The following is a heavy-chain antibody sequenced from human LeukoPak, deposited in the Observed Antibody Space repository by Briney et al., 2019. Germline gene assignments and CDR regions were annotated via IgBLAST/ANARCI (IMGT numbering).Heavy chain of an antibody. J-gene: IGHJ3*02. V-gene: IGHV1-69*13. CDR1: GGTFSSYA. D-gene: IGHD3-22*01. Sequence: SVKVSCKASGGTFSSYAISWVRQAPGQGLEWMGGIIPIFGTANYAQKFQGRVTITADESTSTAYMELSSLRSEDTAVYYCASNTYYYDSSGYLRGAFDIWGQGTMVTVSS. CDR2: IIPIFGTA. CDR3: ASNTYYYDSSGYLRGAFDI.